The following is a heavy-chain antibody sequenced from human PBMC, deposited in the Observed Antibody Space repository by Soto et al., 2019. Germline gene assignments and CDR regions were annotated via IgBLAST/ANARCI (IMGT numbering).Heavy chain of an antibody. Sequence: GGSLRLSCAASGFTFSSYGMHWVRQAPGKGLEWVAVISYDGSNKYYADSVKGRFTISRDNSKNTLYLQMNSLRAEDTAVYYCAKDRSRCGGDCYSYYFDYCGQGTMVTVYS. D-gene: IGHD2-21*02. V-gene: IGHV3-30*18. CDR2: ISYDGSNK. CDR1: GFTFSSYG. J-gene: IGHJ4*02. CDR3: AKDRSRCGGDCYSYYFDY.